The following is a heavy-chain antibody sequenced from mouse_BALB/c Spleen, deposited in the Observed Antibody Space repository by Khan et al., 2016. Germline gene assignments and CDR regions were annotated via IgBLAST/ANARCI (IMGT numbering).Heavy chain of an antibody. Sequence: EVELVESGGGLVKPGGSLKLSCAASGFTFSYYAMSWVRQTPEKRLEWVASIISGGNTYYPDSVKGRFTISRDNARNILYLQMSSLGSEYTAMYYCARAGGYFDVWGAGTTVTVSS. J-gene: IGHJ1*01. CDR3: ARAGGYFDV. CDR1: GFTFSYYA. V-gene: IGHV5-6-5*01. CDR2: IISGGNT.